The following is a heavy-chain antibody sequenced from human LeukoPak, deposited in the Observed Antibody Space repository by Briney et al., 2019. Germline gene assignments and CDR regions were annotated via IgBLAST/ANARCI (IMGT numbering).Heavy chain of an antibody. CDR3: ARLGAGPTYYDFWSGYSSFYFDY. CDR2: ISSSGNT. CDR1: GGSTSSSNYY. V-gene: IGHV4-39*02. D-gene: IGHD3-3*01. J-gene: IGHJ4*02. Sequence: KASETLSLTCTVSGGSTSSSNYYWGWIRQPPGKGLEWIGGISSSGNTYYNPSLKSRITISIDTSKSHFSLKLSSVSAADTAVYYCARLGAGPTYYDFWSGYSSFYFDYWGQGTLVTVSS.